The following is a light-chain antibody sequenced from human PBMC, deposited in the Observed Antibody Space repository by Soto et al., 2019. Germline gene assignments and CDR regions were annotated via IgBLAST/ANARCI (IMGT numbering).Light chain of an antibody. Sequence: EIVVTQSPATLSLSPGDTATLSCRASQSVDTNLAWYVQKPGQAPRRLMYGVSTWGTGVTARFSGSGSGTEFTLTISSLQSEDFAIYYCQQYKSWPITFGQGTRLEIK. CDR2: GVS. CDR3: QQYKSWPIT. CDR1: QSVDTN. J-gene: IGKJ5*01. V-gene: IGKV3D-15*01.